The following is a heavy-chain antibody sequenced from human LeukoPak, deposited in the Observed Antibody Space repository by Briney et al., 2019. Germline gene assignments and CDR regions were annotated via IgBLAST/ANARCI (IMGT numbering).Heavy chain of an antibody. CDR2: ISYDGSNK. D-gene: IGHD3-3*01. CDR1: GFTFSSYG. V-gene: IGHV3-30*03. CDR3: ARGSYYDFWSGYSTTYPFDY. J-gene: IGHJ4*02. Sequence: GGSLRLSCAASGFTFSSYGMHWVRQAPGKGLEWVAVISYDGSNKYYADSVKGRFTISRDNSKNTLYLQMNSLRAEDTAVYYCARGSYYDFWSGYSTTYPFDYWGQGTLVTVSS.